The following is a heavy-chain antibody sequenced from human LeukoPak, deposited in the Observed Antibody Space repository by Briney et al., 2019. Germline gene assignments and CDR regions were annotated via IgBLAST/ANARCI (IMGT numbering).Heavy chain of an antibody. J-gene: IGHJ6*03. D-gene: IGHD1-26*01. V-gene: IGHV4-39*01. Sequence: SETLSLTCTVSGGSISSSSYYWGWIRQPPGKGLEWIGSIYYSGSTYYNPSLKSRVTISVDTSKNQFSLKLSSVTAADTAVYYCARCHAQQLELGYMDVWGKGTTVTVSS. CDR1: GGSISSSSYY. CDR3: ARCHAQQLELGYMDV. CDR2: IYYSGST.